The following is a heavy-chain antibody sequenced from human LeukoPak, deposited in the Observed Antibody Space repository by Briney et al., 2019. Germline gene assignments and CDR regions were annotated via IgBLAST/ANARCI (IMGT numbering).Heavy chain of an antibody. Sequence: GASVKVSCKASGYTFTNYGISWVRQAPGQGLEWMGWTSAYNGNTNYAQKPQGRVTMTTDTSTSTAYMELRSLRSDDTAVYYCASSGAAQADNWFDPWGQGTLVTVSS. V-gene: IGHV1-18*01. J-gene: IGHJ5*02. CDR1: GYTFTNYG. CDR2: TSAYNGNT. D-gene: IGHD1-26*01. CDR3: ASSGAAQADNWFDP.